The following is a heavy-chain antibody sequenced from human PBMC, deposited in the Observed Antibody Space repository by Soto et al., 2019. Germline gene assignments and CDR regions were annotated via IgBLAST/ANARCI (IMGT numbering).Heavy chain of an antibody. J-gene: IGHJ3*02. Sequence: QVQLVESGGGVVQPGRSLRLSCAASGFTFSSYGMHWVRQAPGKGLEWVAVISYDGSNKYYADSVKGRFTISRDNSKNTLYLQMNSLRAEDTAVYYWAKPPWTVFDAFDIWGQGTMVTVSS. CDR2: ISYDGSNK. V-gene: IGHV3-30*18. CDR1: GFTFSSYG. D-gene: IGHD1-1*01. CDR3: AKPPWTVFDAFDI.